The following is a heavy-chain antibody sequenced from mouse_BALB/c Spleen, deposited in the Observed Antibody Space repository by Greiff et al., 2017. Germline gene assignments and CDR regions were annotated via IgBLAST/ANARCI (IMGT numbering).Heavy chain of an antibody. Sequence: VKPVESGPGLVAPSQSPSLPCPVPGVSFFRYNVHLVCPPPGKGLEWLGMIWGGGSTDYNSALKSRLSISKDNSKSQVFLKMNSLQTDDTAMYYCARIITTAPFYAMDYWGQGTSVTVSS. CDR2: IWGGGST. D-gene: IGHD1-2*01. CDR1: GVSFFRYN. CDR3: ARIITTAPFYAMDY. J-gene: IGHJ4*01. V-gene: IGHV2-6-4*01.